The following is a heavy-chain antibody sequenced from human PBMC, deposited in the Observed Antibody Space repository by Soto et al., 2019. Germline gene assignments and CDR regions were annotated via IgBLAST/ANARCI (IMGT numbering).Heavy chain of an antibody. Sequence: ESGGGLVQAGGSLRVSCGVSGFTSSDHYMDWVRQAPGKGLEWVGRTANKRSRYTPEYAASVKGRFIISRDDSKNLVYPQMNSLKIEDTAVYYCARAGFGHGLDVWGQGTKVTVSS. V-gene: IGHV3-72*01. CDR3: ARAGFGHGLDV. CDR1: GFTSSDHY. J-gene: IGHJ6*02. CDR2: TANKRSRYTP. D-gene: IGHD3-16*01.